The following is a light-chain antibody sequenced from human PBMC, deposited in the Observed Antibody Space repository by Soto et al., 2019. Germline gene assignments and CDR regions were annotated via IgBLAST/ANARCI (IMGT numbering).Light chain of an antibody. V-gene: IGLV1-44*01. CDR1: TSNIGSNS. J-gene: IGLJ3*02. CDR2: TDN. Sequence: QLVLTQPPSASGTPGQRVTISCSGSTSNIGSNSVNWYQQLPGTAPRLLIFTDNVRPSGVPDRFSGSKSGTSASLAISGLRSEDEADYYCASWDDSLNGGVFGGGTKLTVL. CDR3: ASWDDSLNGGV.